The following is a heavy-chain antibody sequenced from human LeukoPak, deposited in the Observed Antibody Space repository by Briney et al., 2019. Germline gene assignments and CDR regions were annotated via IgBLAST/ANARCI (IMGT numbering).Heavy chain of an antibody. V-gene: IGHV2-70*04. D-gene: IGHD3-10*01. CDR2: SEWDDDK. CDR1: GFSRSTSGMR. Sequence: SGPTLVKPTQALTLTCTFSGFSRSTSGMRVSWIRQPPVKALEGLALSEWDDDKFYITSLKTRLTISKDTSKNQLVLTMTNMDPVDTATYYCARSFSLWFGELSPGFDYWGQGTLVTVSS. CDR3: ARSFSLWFGELSPGFDY. J-gene: IGHJ4*02.